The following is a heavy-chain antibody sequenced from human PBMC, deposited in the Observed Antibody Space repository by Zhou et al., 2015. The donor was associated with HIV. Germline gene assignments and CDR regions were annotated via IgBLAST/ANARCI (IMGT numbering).Heavy chain of an antibody. D-gene: IGHD1-26*01. Sequence: EVQLLESGGGLVQPGGSLRLSCAASGFTFSNYAMSWARQAPGKGLEWVSAISGGGGSTYYADSVKGRFTISRDNAKNSLYLQMNSLRAEDTAVYYCADGIVGATYAFDMWGQGTMVTVSS. CDR3: ADGIVGATYAFDM. V-gene: IGHV3-23*01. CDR2: ISGGGGST. CDR1: GFTFSNYA. J-gene: IGHJ3*02.